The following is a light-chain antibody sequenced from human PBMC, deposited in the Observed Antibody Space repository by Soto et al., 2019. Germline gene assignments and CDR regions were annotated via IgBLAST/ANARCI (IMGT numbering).Light chain of an antibody. Sequence: IVMTQSPATLSVSPGERATLSCRASQSVSSNLAWYQQKPGQAPRLLIYGASNRATGSPARFSGSGSETEVPLTISSLQSEDFAVYYCQQYDNWPPFTFGPGNKVDIK. CDR2: GAS. V-gene: IGKV3-15*01. CDR3: QQYDNWPPFT. CDR1: QSVSSN. J-gene: IGKJ3*01.